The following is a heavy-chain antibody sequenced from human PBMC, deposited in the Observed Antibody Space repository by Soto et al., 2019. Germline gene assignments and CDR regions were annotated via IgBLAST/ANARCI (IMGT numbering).Heavy chain of an antibody. V-gene: IGHV4-61*08. Sequence: SETLSLTCNVSGGSISSGGYYWTWIRQHPGKGLEWVGYIYYSGTTSYNPSLNSRVTISVDTSKNQFSLKLTSVTAADTAVYYCARDKITGLFDYWGQGTLVTVSS. CDR3: ARDKITGLFDY. J-gene: IGHJ4*02. D-gene: IGHD2-8*02. CDR1: GGSISSGGYY. CDR2: IYYSGTT.